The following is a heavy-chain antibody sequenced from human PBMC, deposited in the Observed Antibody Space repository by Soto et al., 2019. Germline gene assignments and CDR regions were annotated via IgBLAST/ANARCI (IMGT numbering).Heavy chain of an antibody. CDR3: ARDRAGTRTFPHNTFNL. J-gene: IGHJ3*01. D-gene: IGHD6-19*01. Sequence: QEQLAESGGGLVKPGGSVRLSCAASGFSFNVYYMTWIRQAPGSGLEWVASISILGDSTYYADSVKGRFTISRDNVKNSLYLQMDTLRAEDTSVYYCARDRAGTRTFPHNTFNLWGQGTTVAVAS. CDR1: GFSFNVYY. V-gene: IGHV3-11*01. CDR2: ISILGDST.